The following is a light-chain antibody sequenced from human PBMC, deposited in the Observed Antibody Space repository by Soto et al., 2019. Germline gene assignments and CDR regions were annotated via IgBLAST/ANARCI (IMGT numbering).Light chain of an antibody. V-gene: IGKV3-11*01. CDR1: QSVNSY. J-gene: IGKJ1*01. Sequence: EVVLTQSPATLSLSPGEGATLSCRASQSVNSYLAWYQQKPGQAPRLLIYDASNRATGIPARFSGSGSGTDFTLTISSLEPEDFAVYYCQQHGNWPQTFGQGTKVEIK. CDR2: DAS. CDR3: QQHGNWPQT.